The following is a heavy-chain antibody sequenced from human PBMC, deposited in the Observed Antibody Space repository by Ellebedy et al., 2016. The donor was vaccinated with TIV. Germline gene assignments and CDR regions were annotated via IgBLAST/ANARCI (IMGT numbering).Heavy chain of an antibody. CDR2: INHSGST. Sequence: SETLSLTCAVYGGSFSGYYWSWIRQPPGKGLEWIGEINHSGSTNYNPSLKSRVTISVDTSKNQFSLKLSSVTAADTAVYYCAATVTTSAPDYYGMDVWGQGTTVTVSS. CDR1: GGSFSGYY. CDR3: AATVTTSAPDYYGMDV. V-gene: IGHV4-34*01. D-gene: IGHD4-11*01. J-gene: IGHJ6*02.